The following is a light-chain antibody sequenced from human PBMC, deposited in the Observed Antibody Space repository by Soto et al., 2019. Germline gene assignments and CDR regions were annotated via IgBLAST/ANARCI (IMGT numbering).Light chain of an antibody. V-gene: IGKV3-15*01. J-gene: IGKJ4*01. CDR1: QSVSSN. CDR2: GAS. CDR3: QQYSYRLS. Sequence: EIVMTQSPATLSVSPGERATISCRASQSVSSNLVWYQQKPGQAPRLLIYGASTRATGIPARFSGSGSGTEFPLTISSLQSADFAVYYCQQYSYRLSFGEGTRVEIK.